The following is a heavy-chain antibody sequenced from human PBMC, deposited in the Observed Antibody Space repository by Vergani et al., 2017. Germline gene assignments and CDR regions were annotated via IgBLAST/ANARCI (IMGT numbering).Heavy chain of an antibody. J-gene: IGHJ2*01. V-gene: IGHV4-59*01. CDR1: GGSISSYY. CDR2: IYYSGST. Sequence: QVQLQESGPGLVQPSETLSLTCTVSGGSISSYYWSWIRQPPGKGLEWIGYIYYSGSTNYNPSLKSRVTISVDTSKNQFSLKLSSVTAADTAVYYCARGDDWYFDLWGRGTLVTVSS. CDR3: ARGDDWYFDL.